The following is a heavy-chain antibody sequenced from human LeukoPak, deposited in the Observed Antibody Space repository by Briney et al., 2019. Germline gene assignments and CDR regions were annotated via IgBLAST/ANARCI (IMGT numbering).Heavy chain of an antibody. CDR3: AREAPDEYSNHLDY. D-gene: IGHD6-6*01. J-gene: IGHJ4*02. V-gene: IGHV4-34*01. CDR2: INHSGST. Sequence: SETLSLTCAVYGGSFSGYYWSWIRQPPGKGLEWIGEINHSGSTNYNPSLKSRVTISVDTSKNQFSLKLSSVTAADTAVYYCAREAPDEYSNHLDYWGQGTLVTVSS. CDR1: GGSFSGYY.